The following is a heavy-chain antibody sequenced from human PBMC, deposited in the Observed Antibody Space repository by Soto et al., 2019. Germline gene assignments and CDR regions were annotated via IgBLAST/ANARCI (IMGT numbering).Heavy chain of an antibody. CDR3: AREGRMILWFGELYGMDV. D-gene: IGHD3-10*01. CDR2: INHSGST. CDR1: GGSFSGYY. V-gene: IGHV4-34*01. Sequence: SETLSLTCAVYGGSFSGYYWTWIRQPPGTGLEWIGEINHSGSTNYNPSLKSRVTISVDTSKNQFSLKLSSVTAAGTAVYYCAREGRMILWFGELYGMDVWGQGTTVTVSS. J-gene: IGHJ6*02.